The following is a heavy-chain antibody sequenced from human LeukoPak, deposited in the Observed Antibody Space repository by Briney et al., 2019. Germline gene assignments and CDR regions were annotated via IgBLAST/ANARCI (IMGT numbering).Heavy chain of an antibody. D-gene: IGHD3-10*01. CDR3: AKDPPNYYGSGSPPDY. CDR2: IWYDGSNK. CDR1: GFTFSSYG. J-gene: IGHJ4*02. Sequence: PGGSLRLSCAASGFTFSSYGMHWVRQAPGKGLEWVAVIWYDGSNKYYADSVKGRFTISRDNSKNTLYLQMNSLRAEDTAVYYCAKDPPNYYGSGSPPDYWGQGTLVTVSS. V-gene: IGHV3-30*02.